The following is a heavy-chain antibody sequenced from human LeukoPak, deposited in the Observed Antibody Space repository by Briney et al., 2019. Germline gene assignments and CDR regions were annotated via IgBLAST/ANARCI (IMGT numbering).Heavy chain of an antibody. J-gene: IGHJ5*02. CDR3: LRVILNSAGRATTGLDP. Sequence: GGSLRLSCAASGFTFSRFAMHWVRQAPGKGLEWVALISSGEETKYYTDSVEGRFTISRDNSRNTLFLEMNSLRTDDTALYYCLRVILNSAGRATTGLDPWGQGTLVSVSS. CDR2: ISSGEETK. V-gene: IGHV3-30*04. D-gene: IGHD3-10*01. CDR1: GFTFSRFA.